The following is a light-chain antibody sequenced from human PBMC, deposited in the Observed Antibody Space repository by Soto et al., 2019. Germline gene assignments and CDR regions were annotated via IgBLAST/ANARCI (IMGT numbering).Light chain of an antibody. Sequence: EIVLTQSPRTLSLSPGERATLSCRASQSVSSSYLAWYQQKPGQAPRLLIYGASSRATGIPDRFRGSGSGTDFTLTISRLEREDFAVYSCQQYDTSPWTFGRGTKVEIK. CDR1: QSVSSSY. CDR3: QQYDTSPWT. V-gene: IGKV3-20*01. J-gene: IGKJ1*01. CDR2: GAS.